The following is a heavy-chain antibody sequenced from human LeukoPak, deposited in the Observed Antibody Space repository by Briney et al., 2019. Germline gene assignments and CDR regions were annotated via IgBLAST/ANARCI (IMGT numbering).Heavy chain of an antibody. CDR1: GITFRNYW. D-gene: IGHD2-2*01. CDR3: HQPVTLPA. V-gene: IGHV3-7*01. Sequence: PGWSLRLSCVVSGITFRNYWMSWVRQAPGKGLEWVAFIKEDGSDKHYVDSVKGRFTISRDNAQNSLYLQMNNLRAEGTAVYFCHQPVTLPAWGQGTLVTVSS. CDR2: IKEDGSDK. J-gene: IGHJ5*02.